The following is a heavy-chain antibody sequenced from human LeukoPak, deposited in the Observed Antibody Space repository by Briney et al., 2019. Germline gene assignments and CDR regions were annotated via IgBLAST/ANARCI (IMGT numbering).Heavy chain of an antibody. V-gene: IGHV3-30*03. J-gene: IGHJ5*02. CDR1: GFTFSSYG. Sequence: PGRSLRLSCAASGFTFSSYGMHWVRQAPGKGLEWVAVISYDGSNKYYADSVKGRFTISRDNSKNTLYLQMNSLRAEDTAVYYCATDYVDTAMGRLYNWFDPWGQGTLVTVSS. CDR3: ATDYVDTAMGRLYNWFDP. CDR2: ISYDGSNK. D-gene: IGHD5-18*01.